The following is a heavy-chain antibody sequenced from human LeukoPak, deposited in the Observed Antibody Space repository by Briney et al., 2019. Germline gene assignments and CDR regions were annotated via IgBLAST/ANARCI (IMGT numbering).Heavy chain of an antibody. J-gene: IGHJ4*02. Sequence: PSETLSLTCTVSGGSISGYYYSWIRQPPGKGLEWIGYIYYSGHTNYNPSLKSRVTISVDTSKNQFSLKLSSVTAADTAVYFCARHRGPFDSWGQGTLVTVSS. D-gene: IGHD3-10*01. V-gene: IGHV4-59*08. CDR1: GGSISGYY. CDR3: ARHRGPFDS. CDR2: IYYSGHT.